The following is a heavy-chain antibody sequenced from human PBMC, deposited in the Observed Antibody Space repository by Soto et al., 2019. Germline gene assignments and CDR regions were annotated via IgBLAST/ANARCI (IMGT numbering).Heavy chain of an antibody. CDR1: GFTFSSYG. CDR3: AKENYDILTGAPDAFDI. Sequence: AGGSLRLSCAASGFTFSSYGMHWVRQAPGKGLEWVAVISYDGSNKYYADSVKGRFTISRDNSKNTLYLQMNSLRAEDTAVYYCAKENYDILTGAPDAFDIWGQGTMVTVSS. D-gene: IGHD3-9*01. J-gene: IGHJ3*02. CDR2: ISYDGSNK. V-gene: IGHV3-30*18.